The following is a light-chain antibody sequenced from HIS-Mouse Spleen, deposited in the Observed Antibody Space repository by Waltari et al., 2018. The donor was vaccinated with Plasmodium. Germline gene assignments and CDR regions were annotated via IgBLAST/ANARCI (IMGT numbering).Light chain of an antibody. CDR1: SSDVGSYNL. Sequence: QSALTLPASVSGSPGQSITISCTGTSSDVGSYNLVPWYQQHPGKAPKLMIYEGSKRPSGVSNRFAGSKSGNTASLTISGLQAEDEADYYCCSYAGSSTFVFGGGTKLTVL. J-gene: IGLJ3*02. V-gene: IGLV2-23*03. CDR2: EGS. CDR3: CSYAGSSTFV.